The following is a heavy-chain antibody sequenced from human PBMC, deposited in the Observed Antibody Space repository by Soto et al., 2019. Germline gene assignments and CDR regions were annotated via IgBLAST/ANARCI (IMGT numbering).Heavy chain of an antibody. CDR2: ITWNSNVI. CDR1: GFTFDDYA. Sequence: EVQLVESGGGLVQPGRSLRLSCAASGFTFDDYAMHWVRRVPGKGLEWVSSITWNSNVIGYADSVKGRFTISRDNAKNSLYLQMNSLRREDTALYYCAKGGPDAFCSGGRCYFDYWGQGALVTVSS. J-gene: IGHJ4*02. CDR3: AKGGPDAFCSGGRCYFDY. D-gene: IGHD2-15*01. V-gene: IGHV3-9*01.